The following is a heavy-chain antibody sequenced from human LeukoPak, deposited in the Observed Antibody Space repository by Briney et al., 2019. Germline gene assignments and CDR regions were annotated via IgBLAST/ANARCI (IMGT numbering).Heavy chain of an antibody. V-gene: IGHV4-4*07. CDR2: IYTSGST. J-gene: IGHJ4*02. CDR1: GGSISSYY. Sequence: PSETLSLTCTVSGGSISSYYWSWIRKPAGKGLEWIGRIYTSGSTNYNPSLKSRVTMSVDTSKNQVSLKLSSVTAADTAVYYCARYYDKAAYFDYWAREPWSPSPQ. CDR3: ARYYDKAAYFDY. D-gene: IGHD3-22*01.